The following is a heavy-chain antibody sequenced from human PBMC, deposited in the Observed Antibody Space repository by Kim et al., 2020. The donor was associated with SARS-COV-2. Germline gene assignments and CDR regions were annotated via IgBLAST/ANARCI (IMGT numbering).Heavy chain of an antibody. CDR3: ASNVVDIVATNSWYFDY. CDR2: ISSSSSYT. CDR1: GFTFSDYY. Sequence: GGSLRLSCAASGFTFSDYYMSWIRQAPGKGLEWVSYISSSSSYTNYADSVKGRFTISRDNAKNSLYLQMNSLRAEDTAVYYCASNVVDIVATNSWYFDYWGQGTLVTVSS. V-gene: IGHV3-11*06. D-gene: IGHD5-12*01. J-gene: IGHJ4*02.